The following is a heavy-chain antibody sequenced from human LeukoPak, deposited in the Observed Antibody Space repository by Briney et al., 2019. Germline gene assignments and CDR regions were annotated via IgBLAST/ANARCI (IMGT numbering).Heavy chain of an antibody. CDR3: VLEYFDL. CDR1: GGSISSHY. D-gene: IGHD3-10*01. CDR2: IYYSGST. Sequence: PSETLSLTCTVSGGSISSHYWSWIRQPPGKGLEWIGYIYYSGSTNYNPSLKSRVTISVDTSKNQFSLKLSSVTAADSAVYARVLEYFDLWGRGTLVSVSS. J-gene: IGHJ2*01. V-gene: IGHV4-59*11.